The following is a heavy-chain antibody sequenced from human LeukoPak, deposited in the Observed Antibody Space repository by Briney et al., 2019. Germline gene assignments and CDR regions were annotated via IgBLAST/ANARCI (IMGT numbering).Heavy chain of an antibody. Sequence: GGSLRLSCAASGIAFSDVWMTWVRQAPGKGLEWVGRIKSKADGGTTDYAAPVKGRSSISGDDSKNTVYLQMDSLEAEDTAVYYCAAFSKGFWGQGTLVTVSS. CDR3: AAFSKGF. J-gene: IGHJ4*02. CDR1: GIAFSDVW. V-gene: IGHV3-15*01. CDR2: IKSKADGGTT.